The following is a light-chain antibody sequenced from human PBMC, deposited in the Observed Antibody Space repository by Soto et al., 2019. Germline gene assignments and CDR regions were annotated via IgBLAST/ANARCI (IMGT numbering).Light chain of an antibody. CDR2: GAS. V-gene: IGKV3-15*01. Sequence: EIVMTQSPATLSVSPGESATLSCRASQSVSSNFAWYQHKPGQAPRLLIYGASTRATGIPARFSGRGSATEFTLTISSVQSEDCAVYYCQQCNDWPHTFGQGTKLEIK. CDR3: QQCNDWPHT. CDR1: QSVSSN. J-gene: IGKJ2*01.